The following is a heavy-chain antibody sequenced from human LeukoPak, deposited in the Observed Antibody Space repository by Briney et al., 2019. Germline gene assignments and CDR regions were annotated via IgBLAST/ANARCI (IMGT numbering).Heavy chain of an antibody. CDR2: ISYDGSNK. D-gene: IGHD6-19*01. J-gene: IGHJ6*02. CDR3: ARAPGSEQWLELYYYYYGMDV. CDR1: GFTFSSYA. Sequence: PGGSLRLSCAASGFTFSSYAMHWVRQAPGKGLEWVAVISYDGSNKYYADSVKGRFTIFRDNSKNTLYLQMNSLRAEDTAVYYCARAPGSEQWLELYYYYYGMDVWGQGTTVTVSS. V-gene: IGHV3-30*04.